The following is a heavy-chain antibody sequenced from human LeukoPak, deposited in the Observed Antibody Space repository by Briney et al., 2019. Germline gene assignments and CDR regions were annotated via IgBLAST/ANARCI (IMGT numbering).Heavy chain of an antibody. CDR1: GFTFSSYA. CDR3: ARMGATVTTLRD. D-gene: IGHD4-17*01. CDR2: ISYDGSNK. Sequence: GGSLRLSCAASGFTFSSYAMHWVRQAPGKGLEWVAVISYDGSNKYYADSVKGRFTISRDNSKNTLYLQMNSLRVEDTAVYYCARMGATVTTLRDWGQGTLVTVSS. J-gene: IGHJ4*02. V-gene: IGHV3-30*04.